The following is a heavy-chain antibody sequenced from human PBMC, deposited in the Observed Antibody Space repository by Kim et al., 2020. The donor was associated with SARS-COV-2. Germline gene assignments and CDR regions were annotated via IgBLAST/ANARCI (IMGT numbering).Heavy chain of an antibody. CDR1: GFTFSSYG. CDR3: AKEKRDKGSDHVTPVDY. CDR2: ISYDGSNK. J-gene: IGHJ4*02. Sequence: GGSLRLSCAASGFTFSSYGMHWVRQAPGKGLEWVAVISYDGSNKYYADSVKGRFTISRDNSKNTLYLQMNSLRAEDTAVYYCAKEKRDKGSDHVTPVDYWGQGTLVTVSS. V-gene: IGHV3-30*18. D-gene: IGHD3-16*01.